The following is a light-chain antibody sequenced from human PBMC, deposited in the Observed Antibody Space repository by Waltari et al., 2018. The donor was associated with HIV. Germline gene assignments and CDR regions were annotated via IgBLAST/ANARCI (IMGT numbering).Light chain of an antibody. CDR1: NSHIGSNY. CDR2: MNN. CDR3: AAWDASLSAWV. J-gene: IGLJ3*02. Sequence: QSVLTQPPSASGTPGQRVTISCSGSNSHIGSNYVYWYQQLPGTAPKLLMYMNNQRPSGVPARFSGSKSGTSASLAISGLRSDDEADYYCAAWDASLSAWVFGGGTKLTVL. V-gene: IGLV1-47*01.